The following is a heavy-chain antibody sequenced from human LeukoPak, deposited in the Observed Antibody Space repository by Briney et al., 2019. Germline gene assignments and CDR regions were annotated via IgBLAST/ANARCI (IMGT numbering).Heavy chain of an antibody. Sequence: PSETLSLTCTVSGASISGGDYYWSWVRQSPGEGVEWIGYTTYRGRASYSPSLASRASITVDTSKNQFSLKVRSVTVADAAVYFCARDVGYDPLTDSYMDVWGKGATVIVSS. CDR2: TTYRGRA. CDR1: GASISGGDYY. J-gene: IGHJ6*03. V-gene: IGHV4-30-4*08. CDR3: ARDVGYDPLTDSYMDV. D-gene: IGHD3-9*01.